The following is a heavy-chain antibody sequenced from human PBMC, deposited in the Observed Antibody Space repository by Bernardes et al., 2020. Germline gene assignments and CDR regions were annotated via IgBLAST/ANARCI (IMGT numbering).Heavy chain of an antibody. V-gene: IGHV4-34*01. CDR2: INHSGST. CDR3: ARASVVPAAIKSGDASYFQH. J-gene: IGHJ1*01. Sequence: SETLSLTCAVYGGSFSGYYWSWIRQPPGKGLEWIGEINHSGSTNYNPSLKSRVTISVDTSKNQFSLKLSSVTAADTAVYYCARASVVPAAIKSGDASYFQHWGQGTLVTVSS. CDR1: GGSFSGYY. D-gene: IGHD2-2*01.